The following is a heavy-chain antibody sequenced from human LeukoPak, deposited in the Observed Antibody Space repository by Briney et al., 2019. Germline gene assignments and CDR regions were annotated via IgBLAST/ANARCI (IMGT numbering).Heavy chain of an antibody. CDR3: AKDGVMAGHYLDY. CDR1: GFTFSTYD. CDR2: ISGNGGST. V-gene: IGHV3-23*01. J-gene: IGHJ4*02. D-gene: IGHD5-24*01. Sequence: QPGGSLRLSCAASGFTFSTYDMSWVRQAPGKGLEWVLVISGNGGSTHYADSVKGRFTISRDNSKNTLYLQMNSLRAEDTAVYYCAKDGVMAGHYLDYWGQGTLVTVSS.